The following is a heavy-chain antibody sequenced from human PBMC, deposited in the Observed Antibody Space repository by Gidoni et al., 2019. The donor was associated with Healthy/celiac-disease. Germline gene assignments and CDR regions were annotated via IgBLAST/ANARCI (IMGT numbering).Heavy chain of an antibody. V-gene: IGHV3-48*02. J-gene: IGHJ4*02. CDR1: GFTFSSYS. CDR3: AREFYCSSTSCHGYYFDY. Sequence: EVQLVESGGGLVQPGGSLRLSCAASGFTFSSYSMNWVRQAPGKGLEWVSYISSSSSTIYYADSVKGRFTISRDNAKNSLYLQMNSLRDEDTAVYYCAREFYCSSTSCHGYYFDYWGQGTLVTVSS. D-gene: IGHD2-2*01. CDR2: ISSSSSTI.